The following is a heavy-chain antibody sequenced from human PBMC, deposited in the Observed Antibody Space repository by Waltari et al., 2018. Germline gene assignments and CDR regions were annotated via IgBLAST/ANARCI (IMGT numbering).Heavy chain of an antibody. CDR1: GFTFSSYA. D-gene: IGHD6-19*01. V-gene: IGHV3-23*04. CDR3: AKDGWYSSGWYSSYFDY. CDR2: ISGSGGST. J-gene: IGHJ4*02. Sequence: EVQLVESGGGLVQPGGSLRLSCAASGFTFSSYAMSWFRQAPGKGLEWVSAISGSGGSTYYADSVKGRFTISRDNSKNTLYLQMNSLRAEDTAVYYCAKDGWYSSGWYSSYFDYWGQGTLVTVSS.